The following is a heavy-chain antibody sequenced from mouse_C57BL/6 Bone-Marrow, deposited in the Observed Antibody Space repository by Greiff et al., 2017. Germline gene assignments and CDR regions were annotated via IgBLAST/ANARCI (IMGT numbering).Heavy chain of an antibody. J-gene: IGHJ4*01. V-gene: IGHV2-2*01. CDR2: IWSGGST. Sequence: VQLQQSGPGLVQPSQSLSISCTVSGFSLTSYGVHWVRQSPGKGLEWLGVIWSGGSTDYHAAFISRLSISKDNSKSQVFFKMNSLQADDTAIYYCASPRTTNDAMVYWGQGTSVTVSS. CDR3: ASPRTTNDAMVY. D-gene: IGHD2-14*01. CDR1: GFSLTSYG.